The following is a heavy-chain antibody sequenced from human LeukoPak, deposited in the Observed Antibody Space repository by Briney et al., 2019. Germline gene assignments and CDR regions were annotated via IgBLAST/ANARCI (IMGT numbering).Heavy chain of an antibody. CDR2: ISAYNGNT. CDR1: GYTFTSYG. CDR3: ARGDTAFSPYYFDY. D-gene: IGHD5-18*01. V-gene: IGHV1-18*01. Sequence: ASVKVSCKASGYTFTSYGISWVRQVPGQGLEWMGWISAYNGNTNYAQKLQGRVTMTTDTSTSTAYMELRSLRSDDTAVYYCARGDTAFSPYYFDYWGQGTLVTVSS. J-gene: IGHJ4*02.